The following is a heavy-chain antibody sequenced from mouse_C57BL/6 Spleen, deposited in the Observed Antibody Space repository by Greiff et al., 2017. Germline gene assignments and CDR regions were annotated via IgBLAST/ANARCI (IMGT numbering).Heavy chain of an antibody. CDR3: ARPYGSSYGDAMDY. CDR1: GFTFSDYG. CDR2: ISSGSSTI. Sequence: EVMLVESGGGLVKPGGSLKLSCAASGFTFSDYGMHWVRQAPEKGLEWVAYISSGSSTIYYADTVKGRFTISRDNAKNTLFLQMTSLRSEDTAMYYCARPYGSSYGDAMDYWGQGTSVTVSS. V-gene: IGHV5-17*01. J-gene: IGHJ4*01. D-gene: IGHD1-1*01.